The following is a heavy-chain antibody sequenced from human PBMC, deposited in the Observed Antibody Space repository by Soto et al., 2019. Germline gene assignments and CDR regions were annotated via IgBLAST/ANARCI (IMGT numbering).Heavy chain of an antibody. CDR1: GYTFTGYY. D-gene: IGHD2-15*01. CDR3: ARVGYCSGGSCYRKRSYNWFDP. CDR2: INPNSGGT. V-gene: IGHV1-2*02. Sequence: ASVKVSCKASGYTFTGYYMHWVRQAPGQGLEWMGWINPNSGGTNYAQKFQGRVTMTRDTSISTAYMELSRLRSDDTAVYYCARVGYCSGGSCYRKRSYNWFDPWGQGTLVTVSS. J-gene: IGHJ5*02.